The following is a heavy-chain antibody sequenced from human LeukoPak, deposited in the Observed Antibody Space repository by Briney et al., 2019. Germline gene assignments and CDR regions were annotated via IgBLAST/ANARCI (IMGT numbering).Heavy chain of an antibody. CDR3: ANLTPQLLGDSRRVFYYGMDV. D-gene: IGHD2-2*01. Sequence: PSETLSLTCTVSGGSISSYYWSWIRQPPGKGLEWIGYIYYSGSTNYNPSLKSRVTISVDTSKNRFSLKLSSVTAADTAVYYCANLTPQLLGDSRRVFYYGMDVWGQGTTVTVSS. CDR2: IYYSGST. J-gene: IGHJ6*02. CDR1: GGSISSYY. V-gene: IGHV4-59*01.